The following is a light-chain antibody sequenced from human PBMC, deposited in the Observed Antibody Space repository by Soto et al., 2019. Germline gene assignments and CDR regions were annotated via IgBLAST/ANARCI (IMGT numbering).Light chain of an antibody. V-gene: IGLV2-14*03. CDR2: DVS. CDR3: TSYSGITTLGV. CDR1: SSDVGAYDY. Sequence: QSVLTQPASVSGSPGQSITISCTGTSSDVGAYDYVSWYQQHPGTAPKLIIYDVSHRPSGVSDRFSGSKSGNTASLTISGLQAEDEANYYCTSYSGITTLGVFGTGTKV. J-gene: IGLJ1*01.